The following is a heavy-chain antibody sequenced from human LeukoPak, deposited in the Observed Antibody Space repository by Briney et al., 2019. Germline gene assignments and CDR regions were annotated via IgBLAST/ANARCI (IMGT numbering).Heavy chain of an antibody. Sequence: GGSLRLSCAASRFRFSDYSMNWVRQAPGKGLEWVSSITSGGSYFYYADSVKGRCTISRDNAKNSLSLQMNGLRVEDTAIYYCAREPEDQLNGAMDVWGQGTTVTVSS. CDR3: AREPEDQLNGAMDV. CDR1: RFRFSDYS. J-gene: IGHJ6*02. D-gene: IGHD2-2*01. CDR2: ITSGGSYF. V-gene: IGHV3-21*01.